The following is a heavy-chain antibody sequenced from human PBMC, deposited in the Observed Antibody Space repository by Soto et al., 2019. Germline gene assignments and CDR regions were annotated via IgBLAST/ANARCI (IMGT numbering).Heavy chain of an antibody. Sequence: EVQLVESGGDLVQPGGSLRLSCAASGFAFSGYWMSWVSQAPGKGLEGVANKKQDGSEEYYVDSVKGRFTISRDNAKNSLYLQMNSLRVEDTAVYYCARATSVDAYWGQGTLVTVSS. CDR3: ARATSVDAY. D-gene: IGHD5-12*01. CDR2: KKQDGSEE. V-gene: IGHV3-7*01. CDR1: GFAFSGYW. J-gene: IGHJ4*02.